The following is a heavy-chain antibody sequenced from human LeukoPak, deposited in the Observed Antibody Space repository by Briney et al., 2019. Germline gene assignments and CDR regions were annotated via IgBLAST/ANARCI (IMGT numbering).Heavy chain of an antibody. CDR2: ISGSDGNT. D-gene: IGHD4-17*01. CDR3: ARDSSVPYGITD. CDR1: GFTFSKYA. V-gene: IGHV3-23*01. Sequence: GGSLRLSCAASGFTFSKYAMSWVRQAPGKGLEWVSAISGSDGNTFYADSVKGRFTISRDNSKNTLSLQMNNLRAEDTALYYCARDSSVPYGITDWGQGTLVTVSS. J-gene: IGHJ4*02.